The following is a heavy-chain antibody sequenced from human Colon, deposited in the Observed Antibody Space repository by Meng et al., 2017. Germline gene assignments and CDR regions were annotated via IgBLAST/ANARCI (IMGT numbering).Heavy chain of an antibody. CDR2: INHSGGA. D-gene: IGHD3-16*01. J-gene: IGHJ4*02. CDR3: ARVDFRGKTADSTGLGH. CDR1: DGAFSDYY. Sequence: QVQPKRWGDGLLKPSETLSLTCAAYDGAFSDYYWSWIRQPPGKGLEWIGEINHSGGANYNPSLQSRVTISVDTSKNQFSLKLSSVIAADTAVYYCARVDFRGKTADSTGLGHWGQGTLVTVSS. V-gene: IGHV4-34*02.